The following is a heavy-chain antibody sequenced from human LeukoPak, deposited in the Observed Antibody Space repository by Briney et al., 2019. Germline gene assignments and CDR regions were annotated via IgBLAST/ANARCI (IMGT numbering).Heavy chain of an antibody. CDR3: ARSAGGGVYYFDY. CDR2: IYYSGTT. V-gene: IGHV4-59*01. Sequence: SETLSLTCTVSGGSISDYYWSRIRQPPGKGLEWIGYIYYSGTTNYNPSLKSRVTISVDTSKNQFSLKLSSVTAADTAVYYCARSAGGGVYYFDYWGQGTLVTISS. D-gene: IGHD1-26*01. J-gene: IGHJ4*02. CDR1: GGSISDYY.